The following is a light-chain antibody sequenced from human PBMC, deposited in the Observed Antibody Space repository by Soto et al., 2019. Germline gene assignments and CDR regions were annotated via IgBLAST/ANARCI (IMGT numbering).Light chain of an antibody. CDR3: QQYESSRT. Sequence: EIVLTQSPGTLSLSPGERATLSCRASQSISSTFLAWYQQKPGQAPRVLLYGASTRATGIPDRFSGSGSGTDFTLTIIRLETEDFAVYFCQQYESSRTFGQGTKVEMK. V-gene: IGKV3-20*01. J-gene: IGKJ1*01. CDR2: GAS. CDR1: QSISSTF.